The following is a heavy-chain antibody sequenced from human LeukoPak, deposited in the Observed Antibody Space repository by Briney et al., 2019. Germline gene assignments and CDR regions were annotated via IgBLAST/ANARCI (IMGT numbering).Heavy chain of an antibody. CDR2: MNPNSGNT. V-gene: IGHV1-8*01. Sequence: ASVKVSCKASGYTFTRYDINWVRQATGQGLEWMGWMNPNSGNTGYAQKFQGRVTITRNTSISTAYMELSSLRSEDTAVYYCARPSGYCSSTSCPRFGYWGQGTLVTVSS. D-gene: IGHD2-2*01. CDR1: GYTFTRYD. CDR3: ARPSGYCSSTSCPRFGY. J-gene: IGHJ4*02.